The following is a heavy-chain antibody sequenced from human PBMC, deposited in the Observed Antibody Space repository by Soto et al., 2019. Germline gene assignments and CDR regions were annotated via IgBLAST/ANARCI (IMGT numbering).Heavy chain of an antibody. CDR1: GFTFSSYS. CDR3: ARPIGYCSSTSCSDY. J-gene: IGHJ4*02. Sequence: GGSLRLSCAASGFTFSSYSMNWVRQAPGKGLEWVSSISSSSSYIYYADSVKGRFTISRDNAKNSLYLQMNSLRAEDTAVYYCARPIGYCSSTSCSDYWGQGTLVTVSS. V-gene: IGHV3-21*01. D-gene: IGHD2-2*01. CDR2: ISSSSSYI.